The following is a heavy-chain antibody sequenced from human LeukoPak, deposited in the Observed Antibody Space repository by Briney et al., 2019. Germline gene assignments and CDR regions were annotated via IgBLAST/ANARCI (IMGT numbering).Heavy chain of an antibody. CDR2: IYHSGST. D-gene: IGHD4/OR15-4a*01. J-gene: IGHJ4*02. CDR1: GGSISSGGYS. Sequence: SETLSLTCTVSGGSISSGGYSWSWIRQPPGKGLEWIGYIYHSGSTYYNPSLKSRVTISVDRSKNQFSLKLSSVTAADTAVYYCARMSMGGYFDYWGQGTLVTVSS. V-gene: IGHV4-30-2*01. CDR3: ARMSMGGYFDY.